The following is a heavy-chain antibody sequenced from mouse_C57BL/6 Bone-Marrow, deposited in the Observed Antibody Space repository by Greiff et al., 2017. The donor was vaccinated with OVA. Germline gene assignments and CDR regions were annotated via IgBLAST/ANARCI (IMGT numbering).Heavy chain of an antibody. D-gene: IGHD1-1*01. CDR3: ARDSYGSRNWYCDV. CDR2: INYDGSST. J-gene: IGHJ1*03. CDR1: GFTFSDYY. V-gene: IGHV5-16*01. Sequence: EVKVVESEGGLVQPGSSMKLSCTASGFTFSDYYMAWVRQVPEKGLEWVANINYDGSSTYYLDSLKSRFIISRDNAKNILYLQMSSLKSEDTATYYCARDSYGSRNWYCDVWGTGTTVTVSS.